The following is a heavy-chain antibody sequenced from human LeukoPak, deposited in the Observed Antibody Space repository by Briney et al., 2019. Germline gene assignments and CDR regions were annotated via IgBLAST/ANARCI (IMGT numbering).Heavy chain of an antibody. V-gene: IGHV3-7*01. CDR1: GFTFSSYW. J-gene: IGHJ3*02. Sequence: PGGSQRLSCAASGFTFSSYWMSWVRQAPGKGLEWVANIKQDGSEKYYVDSVKGRFTISRDNAKNSLYLQMNSLRAEDTAVYYCARDRADDAFDIWGQGTMVTVSS. CDR3: ARDRADDAFDI. CDR2: IKQDGSEK.